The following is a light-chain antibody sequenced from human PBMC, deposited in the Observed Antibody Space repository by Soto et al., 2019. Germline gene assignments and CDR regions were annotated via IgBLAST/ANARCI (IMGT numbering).Light chain of an antibody. J-gene: IGKJ5*01. CDR1: QSVSSSY. V-gene: IGKV3D-20*02. CDR3: QQRSNWPPLT. Sequence: EIVLTHSPGTLALSPGERATLSCRASQSVSSSYLAWYQQKPGQAPRLLIYGASSRATGIPDRFSGSGSGTDFTLTISRLEPEDFELYFCQQRSNWPPLTFGQGTRL. CDR2: GAS.